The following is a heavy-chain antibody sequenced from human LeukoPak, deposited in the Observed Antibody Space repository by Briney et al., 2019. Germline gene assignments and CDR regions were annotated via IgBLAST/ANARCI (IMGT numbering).Heavy chain of an antibody. V-gene: IGHV4-34*01. Sequence: SETLSLTCAVYAGSFSGYYWSWIRQPPGKGLEWIGEINHSGSTNYNPSLKSRVTISVDTSKNQFSLKLSSVTAADTAVFYCASGETSSGSHSNLFDYWGQGTLVTVSS. D-gene: IGHD1-26*01. J-gene: IGHJ4*02. CDR1: AGSFSGYY. CDR3: ASGETSSGSHSNLFDY. CDR2: INHSGST.